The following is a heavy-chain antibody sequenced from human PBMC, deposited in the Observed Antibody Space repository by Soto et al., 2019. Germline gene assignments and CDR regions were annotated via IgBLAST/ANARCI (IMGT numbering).Heavy chain of an antibody. V-gene: IGHV1-69*13. CDR3: ARGGFVGYYDY. CDR1: GGTFSSYA. J-gene: IGHJ4*02. CDR2: IIPIFVTA. D-gene: IGHD3-22*01. Sequence: SVKVSGKASGGTFSSYAISWVRQAPGQGLEWMGGIIPIFVTANYAQKFQGRVTITADESTSTAYMELSSLRSEDTAVYYCARGGFVGYYDYWGQGTLVTVSS.